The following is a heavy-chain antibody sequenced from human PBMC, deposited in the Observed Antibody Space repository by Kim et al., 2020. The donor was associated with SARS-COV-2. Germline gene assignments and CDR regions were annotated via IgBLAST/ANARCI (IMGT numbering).Heavy chain of an antibody. Sequence: GGSLRLSCAASGFTFSSYGMHWVRQAPGKGLEWVAVIWYDGSNKYYADSVKGRFTISRDNSKNTLYLQMNSLRAEDTAVYYCASGQAYNWNYVGWFDPWGLGTLVTVSS. D-gene: IGHD1-7*01. CDR2: IWYDGSNK. CDR3: ASGQAYNWNYVGWFDP. CDR1: GFTFSSYG. J-gene: IGHJ5*02. V-gene: IGHV3-33*01.